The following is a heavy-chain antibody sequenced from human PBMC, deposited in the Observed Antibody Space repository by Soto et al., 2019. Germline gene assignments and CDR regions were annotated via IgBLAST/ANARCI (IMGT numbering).Heavy chain of an antibody. D-gene: IGHD2-2*01. CDR3: ARLRGCFSSNCYDNWFDP. V-gene: IGHV5-51*01. CDR2: IYPGDSDT. CDR1: GYSFTSLW. Sequence: PGESLKISCKGSGYSFTSLWIGWVRQMPGKGLEWMGIIYPGDSDTRYSPSFQGQVTISADKSISTAYLQWSSLKASDTAIYYCARLRGCFSSNCYDNWFDPWGQGTLVTVSS. J-gene: IGHJ5*02.